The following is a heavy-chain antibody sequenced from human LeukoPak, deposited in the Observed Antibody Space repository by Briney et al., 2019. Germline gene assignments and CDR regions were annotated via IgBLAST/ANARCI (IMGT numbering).Heavy chain of an antibody. CDR1: GFTFSSYG. J-gene: IGHJ4*02. V-gene: IGHV3-30*18. CDR3: AKDLTGMVRGEGAFDY. CDR2: ISYDVSNK. D-gene: IGHD3-10*01. Sequence: PGGSLRLSCAASGFTFSSYGMHWVRQAPGKGLEWVAVISYDVSNKYYADSVKGRFTISRDNSKNTLYLQMNSLRAEDTAVYYCAKDLTGMVRGEGAFDYWGQGTLVTVSS.